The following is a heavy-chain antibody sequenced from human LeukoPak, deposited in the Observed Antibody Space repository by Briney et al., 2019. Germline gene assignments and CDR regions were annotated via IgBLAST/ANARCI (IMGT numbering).Heavy chain of an antibody. CDR2: IYYSGST. CDR3: AEVERRNY. Sequence: KPSETLSLTCTVSGGSISSGDYYWSWIRQPPGKGLEWIGYIYYSGSTFHYNPSLKSRVNISVDTSKNQFSLRLSSVTAVDTAVYYCAEVERRNYWGQGTLVTVSS. J-gene: IGHJ4*02. V-gene: IGHV4-30-4*08. CDR1: GGSISSGDYY. D-gene: IGHD1-1*01.